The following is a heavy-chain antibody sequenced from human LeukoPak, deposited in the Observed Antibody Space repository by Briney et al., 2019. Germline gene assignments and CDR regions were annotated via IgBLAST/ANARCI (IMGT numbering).Heavy chain of an antibody. V-gene: IGHV5-51*01. D-gene: IGHD3-10*01. Sequence: GESLKISCKGSGYSFTSYWIGWVRQMPGQGLEWMGLIYPGDSDTRYSPSFQGQVTISADKSISTAYLQWSSLKASDTAMYYCVRQETVRGQRFFDIWGQGTMVTVSS. CDR3: VRQETVRGQRFFDI. J-gene: IGHJ3*02. CDR1: GYSFTSYW. CDR2: IYPGDSDT.